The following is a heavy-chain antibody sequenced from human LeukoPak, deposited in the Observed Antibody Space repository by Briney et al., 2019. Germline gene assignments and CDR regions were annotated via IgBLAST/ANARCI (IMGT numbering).Heavy chain of an antibody. CDR2: ISSDGNSK. Sequence: QPGGSLRLSCAASGFSFSTIHWVRQAPGKGLEWVAVISSDGNSKNFALSVKGRFAISRDNSKNTLFLQMNNLRSEDTALYYCVSPTADYPFLYYFDSWGQGTLVTVSS. CDR3: VSPTADYPFLYYFDS. V-gene: IGHV3-30*09. J-gene: IGHJ4*02. CDR1: GFSFST. D-gene: IGHD5-12*01.